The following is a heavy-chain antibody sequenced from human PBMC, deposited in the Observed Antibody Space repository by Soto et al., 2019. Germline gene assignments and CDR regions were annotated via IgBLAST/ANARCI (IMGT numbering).Heavy chain of an antibody. CDR3: ASSRVVTTYFDY. V-gene: IGHV4-30-2*06. CDR2: SYNSGST. CDR1: GGSISRAGYS. D-gene: IGHD2-21*02. J-gene: IGHJ4*02. Sequence: QLQLQESGSRLVKPSQTLSLTCAVSGGSISRAGYSWSWIRQSPGKGLEWIGYSYNSGSTFYNPSLKSLLTISVDRSKNQLSLQLNSVTAADTAVYYCASSRVVTTYFDYWGQGTLVTVSS.